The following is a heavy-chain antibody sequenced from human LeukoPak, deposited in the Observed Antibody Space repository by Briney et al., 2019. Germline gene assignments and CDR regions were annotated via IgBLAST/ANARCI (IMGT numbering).Heavy chain of an antibody. Sequence: GGSLRLSCAASGFTFSSYSMNWVRQAPGKGLEWVSSISSSSSYIYYADSVKGRFTISRDNAKNSLYLQMNSLRAEDTAVYYCSRDLATAFSGFDPWGQGNLVTVSS. CDR3: SRDLATAFSGFDP. J-gene: IGHJ5*02. V-gene: IGHV3-21*01. CDR1: GFTFSSYS. CDR2: ISSSSSYI. D-gene: IGHD1-1*01.